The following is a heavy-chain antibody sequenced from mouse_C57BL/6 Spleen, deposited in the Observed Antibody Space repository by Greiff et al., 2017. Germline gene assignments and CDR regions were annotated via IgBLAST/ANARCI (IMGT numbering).Heavy chain of an antibody. Sequence: VQLQQPGAELVRPGTSVKLSCKASGYTFTSYWMHWVKQRPGQGLEWIGVIDPSDSYTNYNQKFKGKATLTVDTPSSTAYMQLSSLTSEDSAVYYCARTRVQLRVYYAMDYWGQGTTLTVSS. CDR1: GYTFTSYW. V-gene: IGHV1-59*01. D-gene: IGHD3-2*02. J-gene: IGHJ4*01. CDR2: IDPSDSYT. CDR3: ARTRVQLRVYYAMDY.